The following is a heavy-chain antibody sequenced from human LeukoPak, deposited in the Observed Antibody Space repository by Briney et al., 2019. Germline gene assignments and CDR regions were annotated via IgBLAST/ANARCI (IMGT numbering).Heavy chain of an antibody. Sequence: SETLSLTCTVSGGSIGTYYWSWIRQPPGEGLEWIGSIYYTGSTDYNPSLKSRVTISVDTSKNQFSLKVNSVTAADTAVYYCARVTYSSSSISLDAFDIWGQGTMVTVSS. CDR3: ARVTYSSSSISLDAFDI. CDR1: GGSIGTYY. D-gene: IGHD6-6*01. CDR2: IYYTGST. V-gene: IGHV4-59*01. J-gene: IGHJ3*02.